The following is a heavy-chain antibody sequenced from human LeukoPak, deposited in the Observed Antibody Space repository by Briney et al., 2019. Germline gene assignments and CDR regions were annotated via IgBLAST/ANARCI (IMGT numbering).Heavy chain of an antibody. V-gene: IGHV1-2*02. Sequence: GASVKVSCKASGYTXTDYYIHWLRQAPGHGLEWMDWINPNSGGTNYAQKFRGRVTMTRDTSISTAYMELSRLTSDDTAVYYCARDFREYFFYYWGQGTLVTVSS. CDR3: ARDFREYFFYY. CDR2: INPNSGGT. CDR1: GYTXTDYY. J-gene: IGHJ4*02.